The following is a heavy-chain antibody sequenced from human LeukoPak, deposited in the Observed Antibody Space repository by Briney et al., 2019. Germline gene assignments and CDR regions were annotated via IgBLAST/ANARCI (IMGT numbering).Heavy chain of an antibody. J-gene: IGHJ3*02. Sequence: PGGSLRLSCAASGFTFSSSSINWVRQAPGKGLEWVSSISSGSSYISYADSVKGRFTIPRDNAKKSLYLQMNSLRAEDTAVYYCARDLGSIATAGTETFDIWGQGTMVTVSS. CDR1: GFTFSSSS. CDR2: ISSGSSYI. D-gene: IGHD6-13*01. V-gene: IGHV3-21*01. CDR3: ARDLGSIATAGTETFDI.